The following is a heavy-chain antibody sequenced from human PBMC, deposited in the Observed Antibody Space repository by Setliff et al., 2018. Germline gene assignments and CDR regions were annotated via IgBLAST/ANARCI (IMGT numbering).Heavy chain of an antibody. CDR2: INAGNGDT. J-gene: IGHJ4*02. D-gene: IGHD3-3*01. Sequence: ASVKVSCKASGYTFTNHAMHWVRQAPGQRLEWMGWINAGNGDTKYSQKFQGRVTITRDTSASTAYMELSSLRSEDTAVYYCASSRDYNFWSGYYSPLDYWGQGTLVTVSS. CDR3: ASSRDYNFWSGYYSPLDY. CDR1: GYTFTNHA. V-gene: IGHV1-3*01.